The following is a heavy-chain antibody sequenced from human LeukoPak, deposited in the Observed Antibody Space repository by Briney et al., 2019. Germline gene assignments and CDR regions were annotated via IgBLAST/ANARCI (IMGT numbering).Heavy chain of an antibody. V-gene: IGHV1-69*04. Sequence: SVKVSCKASGGTFSSYAISWVRQAPGQGLEWMGRIIPILGLANYAQKFQGRVTITADKSTSTAYMELSSLRSEDTAVSYCASLGDDSPWGQGTLVTVSS. CDR1: GGTFSSYA. CDR3: ASLGDDSP. J-gene: IGHJ4*02. D-gene: IGHD3-16*01. CDR2: IIPILGLA.